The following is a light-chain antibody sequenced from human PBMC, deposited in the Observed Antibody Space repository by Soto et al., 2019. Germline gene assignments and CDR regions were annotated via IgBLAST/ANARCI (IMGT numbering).Light chain of an antibody. CDR2: AAS. Sequence: DIQLTQSPSSLSASVGDIVTITCRASQGIDTSLAWYQQKPGKAPKLLIYAASNFQSGVPSRFSGSGSGTHFTLTISSLQPEDFATYYCQQLHGYPITFGQGTRLEIK. V-gene: IGKV1-9*01. CDR3: QQLHGYPIT. CDR1: QGIDTS. J-gene: IGKJ5*01.